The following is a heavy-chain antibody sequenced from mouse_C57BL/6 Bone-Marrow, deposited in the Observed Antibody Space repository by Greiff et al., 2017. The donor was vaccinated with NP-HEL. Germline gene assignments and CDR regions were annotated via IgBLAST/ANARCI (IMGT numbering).Heavy chain of an antibody. J-gene: IGHJ1*03. V-gene: IGHV1-59*01. CDR2: IDPSDSYT. Sequence: VQLQQPGAELVRPGTSVKLSCKASGYTFTSYWMHWVKQRPGQGLEWIGVIDPSDSYTNYNQKFKGKATLTVDTSSSTAYMQLSSLTSEDSAVYYCARHYGSSYRYFDVWGTGTTVTVSS. CDR1: GYTFTSYW. CDR3: ARHYGSSYRYFDV. D-gene: IGHD1-1*01.